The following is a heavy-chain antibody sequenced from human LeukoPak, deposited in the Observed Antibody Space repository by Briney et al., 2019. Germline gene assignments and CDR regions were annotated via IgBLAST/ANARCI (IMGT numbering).Heavy chain of an antibody. Sequence: GGSLRLSCAASGFTFSNAWMSWVRQAPGKGLEWVSSISSSSSYIYYADSVKGRFTISRDNAKNSLFLQLNSLRAEDTAVYYCASRHCSGGGCYVDYWGQGTLVTVSS. CDR2: ISSSSSYI. V-gene: IGHV3-21*01. CDR1: GFTFSNAW. J-gene: IGHJ4*02. D-gene: IGHD2-15*01. CDR3: ASRHCSGGGCYVDY.